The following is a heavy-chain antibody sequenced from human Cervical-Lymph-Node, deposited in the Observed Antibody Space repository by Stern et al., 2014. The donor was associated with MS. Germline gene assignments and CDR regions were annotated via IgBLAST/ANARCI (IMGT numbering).Heavy chain of an antibody. J-gene: IGHJ4*02. V-gene: IGHV3-33*01. CDR1: GFTFSSYG. CDR3: ARDSSKGGSNY. CDR2: IWYDGSNK. D-gene: IGHD2-2*01. Sequence: VQLVESGGGVVQAGRSLRLACAASGFTFSSYGMHWGRQAPDKGLEWVAVIWYDGSNKYYTDSVKGRFTISRDNSKNTLYLQMNSLRAEDTAVYYCARDSSKGGSNYWGQGTLVTVSS.